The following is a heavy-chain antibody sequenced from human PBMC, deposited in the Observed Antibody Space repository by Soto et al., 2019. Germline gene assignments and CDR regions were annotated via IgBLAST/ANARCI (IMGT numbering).Heavy chain of an antibody. CDR1: GGSFSGYY. CDR2: INHSGST. J-gene: IGHJ4*02. CDR3: ARRKVGVTHFFDY. Sequence: TCAVYGGSFSGYYWSWIRQPPGKGLEWIGEINHSGSTNYNPSLKSRVTISVDTSKNQFSLKLSSVTAADTAVYYGARRKVGVTHFFDYWGQGTMVTGSS. V-gene: IGHV4-34*01. D-gene: IGHD1-26*01.